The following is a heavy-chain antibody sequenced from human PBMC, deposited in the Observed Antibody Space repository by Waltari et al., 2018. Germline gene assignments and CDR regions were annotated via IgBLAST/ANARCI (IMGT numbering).Heavy chain of an antibody. D-gene: IGHD2-2*01. CDR3: AREAASSFDQ. Sequence: LVESGGGLVQPGGSLRSPCVASGLTFNNLWMPWVRQAPGKGLVWVARLNFDGTNTDYADSVRGRFTISRDNTRNMLFLQMTNLRADDTAVYYCAREAASSFDQWGQGTLVTVSS. CDR2: LNFDGTNT. CDR1: GLTFNNLW. J-gene: IGHJ4*02. V-gene: IGHV3-74*01.